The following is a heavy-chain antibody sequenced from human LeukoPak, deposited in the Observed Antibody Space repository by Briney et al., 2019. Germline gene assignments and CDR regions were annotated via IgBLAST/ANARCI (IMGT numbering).Heavy chain of an antibody. CDR1: GFTVSGNY. CDR3: ARDRGIAVAGLPLYYFDY. Sequence: GGSLRLSCAASGFTVSGNYMSWVRQAPGKGLEWVSVIYSGGSTYYADSVKGRFTISRDNSENTLYLQMNSLRAEDTAVYYCARDRGIAVAGLPLYYFDYWGQGTLVTVSS. J-gene: IGHJ4*02. D-gene: IGHD6-19*01. V-gene: IGHV3-53*01. CDR2: IYSGGST.